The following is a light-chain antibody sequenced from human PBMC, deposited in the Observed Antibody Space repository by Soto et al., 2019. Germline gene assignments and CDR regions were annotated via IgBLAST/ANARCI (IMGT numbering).Light chain of an antibody. J-gene: IGLJ2*01. CDR3: QSYDSSLVV. V-gene: IGLV1-40*01. Sequence: QSVLTQPPSVSGAPGQRVAISSTGSSANIGAGYDVHWYQQLPGTAPKLLIYGNSNRPSGVPDRFSGSKSGTSASLAITGLKAEDEADYYCQSYDSSLVVFGGGTKVTVL. CDR2: GNS. CDR1: SANIGAGYD.